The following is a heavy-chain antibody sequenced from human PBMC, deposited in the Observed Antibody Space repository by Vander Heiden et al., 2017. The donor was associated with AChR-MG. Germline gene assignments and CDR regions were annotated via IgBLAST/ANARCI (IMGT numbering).Heavy chain of an antibody. D-gene: IGHD2-15*01. CDR2: ISSSSSYI. V-gene: IGHV3-21*01. CDR3: ARDPRYCSGGSCYSGPLSDP. CDR1: GFTFSSYS. Sequence: EVQLVESGGGLVKPGGSLSLSCAASGFTFSSYSMNWVRQAPGKGLEWVSSISSSSSYIYYADSVKGRFTISRDNAKNSLYLQMNSLRAEDTAVYYCARDPRYCSGGSCYSGPLSDPWGQGTLVTVSS. J-gene: IGHJ5*02.